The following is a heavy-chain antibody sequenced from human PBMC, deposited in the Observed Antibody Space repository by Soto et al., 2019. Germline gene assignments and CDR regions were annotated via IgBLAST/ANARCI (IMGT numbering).Heavy chain of an antibody. D-gene: IGHD3-22*01. Sequence: SETLSLTCTVSGGSISSYYWSWIRQPPGKGLEWIGYIYYSGSTNYNPSLKSRVTISVDTSKNQFSLKLSSVTAADTAVYYCARDRPSLSGGGYAPDVWGKGTTVTVSS. CDR3: ARDRPSLSGGGYAPDV. J-gene: IGHJ6*04. CDR2: IYYSGST. CDR1: GGSISSYY. V-gene: IGHV4-59*01.